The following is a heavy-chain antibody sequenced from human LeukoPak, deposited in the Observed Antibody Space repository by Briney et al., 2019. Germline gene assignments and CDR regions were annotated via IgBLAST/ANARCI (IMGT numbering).Heavy chain of an antibody. CDR3: ARDYKF. CDR1: GFTFSNYA. D-gene: IGHD3-10*01. V-gene: IGHV3-21*01. J-gene: IGHJ4*02. Sequence: GGSLRLSCAASGFTFSNYAMNWVRQAPGKGLEWVSTISISGGSTYYADSVKGRFTISRDNAKNSLYLQMNSLRAEDTAVYYCARDYKFWGQGTLVTVSS. CDR2: ISISGGST.